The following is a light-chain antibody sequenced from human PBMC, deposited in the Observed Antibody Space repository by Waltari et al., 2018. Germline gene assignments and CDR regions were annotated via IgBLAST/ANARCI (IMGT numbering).Light chain of an antibody. CDR2: GVS. J-gene: IGKJ4*01. V-gene: IGKV1-5*03. CDR3: QYYNNYELT. CDR1: QRITNW. Sequence: DIQMTQSPSTLSASLGARVTITCRASQRITNWLAWYQQKPGMAPKLLIYGVSTLESGVPSRFSGSGSGAEFTLTISSLQPDDFATYYCQYYNNYELTFGGGTKVEIK.